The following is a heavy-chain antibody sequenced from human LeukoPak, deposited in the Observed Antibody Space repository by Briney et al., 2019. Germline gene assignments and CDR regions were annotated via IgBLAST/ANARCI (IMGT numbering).Heavy chain of an antibody. D-gene: IGHD4-17*01. J-gene: IGHJ5*02. CDR2: INHGGST. CDR3: ARHGYGSQGNWFDP. V-gene: IGHV4-34*01. CDR1: GASFSGYY. Sequence: PPETLSLTCAVFGASFSGYYWSWIRQPPGKGLEWIGEINHGGSTNYNPSLKSRVTISVDTSKNQFSLKLTSVTAADTAVYFCARHGYGSQGNWFDPWGQGPLVTVSS.